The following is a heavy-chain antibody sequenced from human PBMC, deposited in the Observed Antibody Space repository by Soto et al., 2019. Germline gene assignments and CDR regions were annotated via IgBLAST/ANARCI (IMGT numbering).Heavy chain of an antibody. D-gene: IGHD4-17*01. J-gene: IGHJ5*02. Sequence: GGSLRLSCAASGFTFSSYAMCWVRQAPGKGLEWVSSISGTGGYTYYADSVKGRFTISRDDSKNTLFLHMNSLRAADTAVYYCARGQRALITYGPFDPWGQGTLVTVSS. CDR3: ARGQRALITYGPFDP. CDR1: GFTFSSYA. CDR2: ISGTGGYT. V-gene: IGHV3-23*01.